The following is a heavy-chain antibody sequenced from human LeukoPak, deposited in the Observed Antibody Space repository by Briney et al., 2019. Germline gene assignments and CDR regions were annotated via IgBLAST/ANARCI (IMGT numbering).Heavy chain of an antibody. Sequence: SETLSVTCTDSGGSISEYYWSWIRQPPGKGLEWIGSSYNSGSTNYNPSLKSRVTISVDTSKNQLSLRLSSVTAADTAVYYCARHRSGSFDSWGQGTLVTVSS. J-gene: IGHJ4*02. CDR3: ARHRSGSFDS. CDR2: SYNSGST. CDR1: GGSISEYY. V-gene: IGHV4-59*08. D-gene: IGHD3-3*01.